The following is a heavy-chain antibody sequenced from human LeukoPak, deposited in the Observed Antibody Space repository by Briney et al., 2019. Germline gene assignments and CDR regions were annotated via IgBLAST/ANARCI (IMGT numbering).Heavy chain of an antibody. CDR2: IYYSGST. D-gene: IGHD3-22*01. CDR3: ARDPPYYDSSGYYSSYIDY. V-gene: IGHV4-39*07. Sequence: SETLSLTCTVSGGSISSSSYYWGWIRQPPGKGLEWIGSIYYSGSTYYNPSLKSRVTISVDTSKNQFSLKLSSVTAADTAVYYCARDPPYYDSSGYYSSYIDYWGQGTLVTVSS. CDR1: GGSISSSSYY. J-gene: IGHJ4*02.